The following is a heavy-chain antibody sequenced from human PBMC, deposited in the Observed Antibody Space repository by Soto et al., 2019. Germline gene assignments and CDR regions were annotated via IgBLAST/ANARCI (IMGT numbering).Heavy chain of an antibody. J-gene: IGHJ4*02. Sequence: EVQLVESGGGLVQPGGSLRLSCAASGFTFSPFWMHWVHQVPGKGPVWVSRINSDGNSTSYADSVKGRFTISRDNAKNTLYLQMHSLRAEDTAVYYCARGSNHFDYWGQGTLGTVSS. D-gene: IGHD4-4*01. CDR2: INSDGNST. CDR1: GFTFSPFW. CDR3: ARGSNHFDY. V-gene: IGHV3-74*01.